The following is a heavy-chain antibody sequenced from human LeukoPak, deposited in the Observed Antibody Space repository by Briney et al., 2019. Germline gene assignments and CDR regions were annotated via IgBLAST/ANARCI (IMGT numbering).Heavy chain of an antibody. D-gene: IGHD2-15*01. V-gene: IGHV1-46*01. CDR3: ARDRGFYCSGGSCYSTYNWFDP. CDR2: INPSGGST. J-gene: IGHJ5*02. Sequence: ASVKVSCKASGYTFTRYYVHWVRQAPGQWLELMGIINPSGGSTSYAQKFQGRVTMTRDTSTSTVYMELSSLRSEDTAVYYCARDRGFYCSGGSCYSTYNWFDPWGQGTLVTVSS. CDR1: GYTFTRYY.